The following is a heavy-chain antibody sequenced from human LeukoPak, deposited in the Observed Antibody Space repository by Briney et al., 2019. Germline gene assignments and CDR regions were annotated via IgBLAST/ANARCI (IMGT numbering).Heavy chain of an antibody. CDR1: GFTFSSYS. V-gene: IGHV3-48*02. CDR3: APHRDGSYPFDY. J-gene: IGHJ4*02. D-gene: IGHD1-26*01. CDR2: ISSSSSTI. Sequence: GGSLRLSCAASGFTFSSYSMNWVRQAPGKGLEWVSYISSSSSTIYYADSVKGRFTISRDNAKNLLYLQMNSLRDEDTAVYYCAPHRDGSYPFDYWGQGTLVTVSS.